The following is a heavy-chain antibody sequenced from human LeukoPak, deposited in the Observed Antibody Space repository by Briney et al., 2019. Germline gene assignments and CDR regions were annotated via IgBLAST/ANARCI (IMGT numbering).Heavy chain of an antibody. V-gene: IGHV4-38-2*02. Sequence: SETLSLTCTVSGYSISSGYYWGWIRQPPGKGLEWIGSIYHSGRTFYNPSLKSRVTISVDTSKNQFSLKLSSVTAADTAVYYCASYGSGNYFDYWGQGTLVTVSS. CDR3: ASYGSGNYFDY. J-gene: IGHJ4*02. D-gene: IGHD3-10*01. CDR1: GYSISSGYY. CDR2: IYHSGRT.